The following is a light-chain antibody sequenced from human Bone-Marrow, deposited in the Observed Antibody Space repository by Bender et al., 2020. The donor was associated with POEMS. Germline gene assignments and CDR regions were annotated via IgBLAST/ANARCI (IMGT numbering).Light chain of an antibody. CDR2: SDN. CDR1: NSNIGTNA. V-gene: IGLV1-44*01. CDR3: AAWDAGLSGGV. Sequence: QSVLTQPPSATGTPGQRVTISCSGSNSNIGTNAVNWYQQFPGTAPKLLIYSDNQRPSGVPDRFYAFKSGTSASLAISGLQSEDEGGYYCAAWDAGLSGGVCGGGAKLTVL. J-gene: IGLJ3*02.